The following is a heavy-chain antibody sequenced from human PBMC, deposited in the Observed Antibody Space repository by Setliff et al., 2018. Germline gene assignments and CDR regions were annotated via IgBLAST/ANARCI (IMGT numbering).Heavy chain of an antibody. CDR3: ARDRSTVIRGVTSFFYYYMDV. CDR2: IFYSDTA. D-gene: IGHD3-10*01. CDR1: GGSIGPHY. V-gene: IGHV4-59*11. J-gene: IGHJ6*03. Sequence: ASETLSLTCTVSGGSIGPHYWSWIRQAPGKGLEWIGHIFYSDTAKYNPSLESRAAISVDSSKNQFPLKLRSVTAADTAVYYCARDRSTVIRGVTSFFYYYMDVWGGGTTVTVSS.